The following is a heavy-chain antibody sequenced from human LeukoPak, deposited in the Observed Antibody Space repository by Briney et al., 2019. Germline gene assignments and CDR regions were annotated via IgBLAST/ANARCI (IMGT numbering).Heavy chain of an antibody. Sequence: PSETLSLTCAVYGVTISSNNWWSWVRPPPGKGLEWIGEIYHSGTTNYNPSLKSRVTISVDKSKNQFSLKLTSVTAADTAVYYCARHEWELTDFDYWGQGTLVTVSS. V-gene: IGHV4-4*02. CDR2: IYHSGTT. D-gene: IGHD1-26*01. J-gene: IGHJ4*02. CDR1: GVTISSNNW. CDR3: ARHEWELTDFDY.